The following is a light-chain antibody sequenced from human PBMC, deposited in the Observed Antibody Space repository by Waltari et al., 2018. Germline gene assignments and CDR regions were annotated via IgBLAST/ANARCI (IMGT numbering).Light chain of an antibody. J-gene: IGKJ4*01. CDR3: QQYYSTPLT. CDR2: WAS. Sequence: DIVMTQSPDSLAVSLGERATINCKSSQSVLYRSNNKNYLAWYPQKPGQPPKLLIYWASTRESGVPDRFSGSGSGTDFTLTISSLQAEDVAVYYCQQYYSTPLTFGGGTKVEIK. V-gene: IGKV4-1*01. CDR1: QSVLYRSNNKNY.